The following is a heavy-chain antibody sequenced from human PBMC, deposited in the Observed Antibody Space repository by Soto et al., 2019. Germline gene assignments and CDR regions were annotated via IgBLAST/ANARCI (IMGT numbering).Heavy chain of an antibody. D-gene: IGHD3-22*01. CDR3: AKGYYDSSGYYYGPFDY. CDR2: ISWNSGSI. CDR1: GFTFDDYA. Sequence: PGGSLRLSCAASGFTFDDYAMHWVRQAPGKGLEWVSGISWNSGSIGYADSVKGRFTISRDNAKNSLYLQMNSLRAEDTALYYCAKGYYDSSGYYYGPFDYWGQGTLVTVSS. V-gene: IGHV3-9*01. J-gene: IGHJ4*02.